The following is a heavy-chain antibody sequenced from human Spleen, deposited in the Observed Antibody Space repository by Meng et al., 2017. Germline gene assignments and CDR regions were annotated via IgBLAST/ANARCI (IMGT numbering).Heavy chain of an antibody. CDR1: GFTFSNYA. CDR2: ISGSGVGT. V-gene: IGHV3-23*01. CDR3: AKDRRGRMEARDY. J-gene: IGHJ4*02. Sequence: GGSLRLSCAASGFTFSNYAMSWVRQAPGKGLEWVSAISGSGVGTYYADSVKGRFAISRDNSKNTLYLQMNSLRVEDTAVYYCAKDRRGRMEARDYWGQGTLVTVSS. D-gene: IGHD1-1*01.